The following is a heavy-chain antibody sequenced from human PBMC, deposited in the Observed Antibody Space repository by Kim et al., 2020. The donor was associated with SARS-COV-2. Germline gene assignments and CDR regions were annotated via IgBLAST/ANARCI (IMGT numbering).Heavy chain of an antibody. J-gene: IGHJ4*02. V-gene: IGHV3-11*05. CDR2: ISGGERRNT. CDR3: ARGYGDYGY. D-gene: IGHD4-17*01. Sequence: GGSLRLSCTASGFMFNDFYMSWIRQAPGKGLEWVSYISGGERRNTNYADSVKGRFTISRDTAKNSLYLEMNSLRADDTAVYYCARGYGDYGYWGQGTLVT. CDR1: GFMFNDFY.